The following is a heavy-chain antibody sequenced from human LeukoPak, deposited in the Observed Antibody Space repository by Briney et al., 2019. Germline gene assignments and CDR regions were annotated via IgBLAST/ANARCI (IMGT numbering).Heavy chain of an antibody. CDR3: ARGYDSSAYYPFNY. V-gene: IGHV4-4*02. D-gene: IGHD3-22*01. CDR2: IYHSGST. J-gene: IGHJ4*02. CDR1: GGSISSSNW. Sequence: SETLSLACAVSGGSISSSNWWSWVRQPPGKGLEWIGEIYHSGSTNYNPSLKSRVTISVDTSKNQFSLMLSSVTAADTAVYYCARGYDSSAYYPFNYWGQGTLVTVSS.